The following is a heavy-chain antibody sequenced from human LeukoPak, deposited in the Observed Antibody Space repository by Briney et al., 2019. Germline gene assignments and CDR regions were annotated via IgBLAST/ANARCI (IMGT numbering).Heavy chain of an antibody. CDR2: ISYDGSNK. CDR3: ATTRVYSSSALGRAFDI. V-gene: IGHV3-30*03. Sequence: GGSLRLSCAASGFTFSSYGMHWVRQAPGKGLEWVAVISYDGSNKYYADSVKGRFTISRDNSKNTLYPQMNSLRAEDTAVYYCATTRVYSSSALGRAFDIWGQGTMVTVS. CDR1: GFTFSSYG. J-gene: IGHJ3*02. D-gene: IGHD6-6*01.